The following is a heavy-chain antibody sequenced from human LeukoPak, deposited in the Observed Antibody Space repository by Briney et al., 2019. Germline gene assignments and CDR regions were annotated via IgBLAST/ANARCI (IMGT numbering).Heavy chain of an antibody. CDR2: ISSSSSYI. CDR3: ASTGLLWFGELSPFDY. V-gene: IGHV3-21*04. CDR1: GFTFSSYS. Sequence: PGGSLRLSCAASGFTFSSYSMNCVRAAPGEGLERVSSISSSSSYIYYADSVKGRFTISRDNAKNALYLQMNSLRAEDTAVYYCASTGLLWFGELSPFDYWGQGTLVTVSS. D-gene: IGHD3-10*01. J-gene: IGHJ4*02.